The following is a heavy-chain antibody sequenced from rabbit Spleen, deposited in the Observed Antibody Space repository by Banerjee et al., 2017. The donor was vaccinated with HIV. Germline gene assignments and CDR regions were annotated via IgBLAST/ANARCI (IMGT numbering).Heavy chain of an antibody. Sequence: QEQLVESGGGLVQPEGSLTLTCKASGFDFSNKAVMCWVRQAPGKGLQWIACINGVTGRAVYATWAKGRFTISKTSSTTVTLQMTSLTAADTATYFCAYGGNTYASYLWGPGTLVTVS. CDR1: GFDFSNKAV. D-gene: IGHD8-1*01. CDR3: AYGGNTYASYL. V-gene: IGHV1S45*01. J-gene: IGHJ4*01. CDR2: INGVTGRA.